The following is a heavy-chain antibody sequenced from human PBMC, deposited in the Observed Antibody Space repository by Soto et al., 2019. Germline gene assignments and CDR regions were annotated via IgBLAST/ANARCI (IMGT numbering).Heavy chain of an antibody. V-gene: IGHV4-4*02. D-gene: IGHD6-6*01. Sequence: SETLSLTCAFSSFSIISSNWWIWVRQPPGKGLEWIGEIYHSGSTNYNPSLKSRVTISVDKSKNQFSLKLSSVTAADTAVYYCARVGRLYSSSSLYYYYMDVWGKGTTVTVSS. J-gene: IGHJ6*03. CDR1: SFSIISSNW. CDR2: IYHSGST. CDR3: ARVGRLYSSSSLYYYYMDV.